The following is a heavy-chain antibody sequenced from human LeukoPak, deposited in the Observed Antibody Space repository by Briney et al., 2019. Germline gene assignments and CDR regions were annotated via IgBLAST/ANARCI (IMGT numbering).Heavy chain of an antibody. D-gene: IGHD6-13*01. CDR1: GGSISSGSYY. Sequence: SQTLSLTCTVSGGSISSGSYYWSWIRQPAGKGLEWIGRIYTSGSTNYNPSLKSRATISVDTSKNQFSLKLSSVTAADTAVYYCARLGRSSWAFDYWGQGTLVTVSS. CDR2: IYTSGST. V-gene: IGHV4-61*02. J-gene: IGHJ4*02. CDR3: ARLGRSSWAFDY.